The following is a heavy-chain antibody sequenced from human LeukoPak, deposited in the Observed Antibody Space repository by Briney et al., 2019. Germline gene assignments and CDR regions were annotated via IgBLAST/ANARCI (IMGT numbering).Heavy chain of an antibody. Sequence: PGGSLRLSCAASGFTFSNYAMHWVRQAPGKGLEYVSGISNNGGSTYYANSVKGRFTTSRDNSKNTLYLQMGCLRAEDMAVYFCASGFGSSLEDYYDYWGQGTLVTVSS. J-gene: IGHJ4*02. CDR3: ASGFGSSLEDYYDY. CDR1: GFTFSNYA. D-gene: IGHD6-6*01. V-gene: IGHV3-64*01. CDR2: ISNNGGST.